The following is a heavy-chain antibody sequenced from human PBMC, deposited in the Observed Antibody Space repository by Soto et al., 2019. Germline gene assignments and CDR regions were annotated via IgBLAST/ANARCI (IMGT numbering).Heavy chain of an antibody. CDR1: GGTFSSYG. J-gene: IGHJ6*02. Sequence: QVQLVQSGAEVKKPGSSVKVSCEASGGTFSSYGISWVRQAPGQGLEWMGGIIPIFGTANYAQKFQGRVTITAEESTMTAYMELRSLRSDDTAVYYCARAQRIQLWASVMDVWGQGTTVTVSS. CDR2: IIPIFGTA. D-gene: IGHD5-18*01. CDR3: ARAQRIQLWASVMDV. V-gene: IGHV1-69*01.